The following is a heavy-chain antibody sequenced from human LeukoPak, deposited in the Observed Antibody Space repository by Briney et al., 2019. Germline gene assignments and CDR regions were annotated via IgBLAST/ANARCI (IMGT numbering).Heavy chain of an antibody. D-gene: IGHD3-22*01. J-gene: IGHJ4*02. Sequence: GGSLRLSCAPSGFTFSSYSMNWVRQAPGKGLEWVSFISTSSIYIYYADSVKGRFTISRDNAKNSLYLQMNSLRDEDTAVYYCVRVDSSGYGLHWGLDYWGQGTLVTVSS. CDR3: VRVDSSGYGLHWGLDY. V-gene: IGHV3-21*01. CDR2: ISTSSIYI. CDR1: GFTFSSYS.